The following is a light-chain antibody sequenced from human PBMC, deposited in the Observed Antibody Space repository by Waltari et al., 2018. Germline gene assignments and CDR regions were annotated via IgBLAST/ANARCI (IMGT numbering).Light chain of an antibody. Sequence: EIVMTQSPATLSVSPGERATLSCRASQTLTSNLAWYQQKPGQAPRLLIDGASIRATGIPARFSGSGSGTQFTLTLSSLQSEDFVVYYCQQYNNRPYTFGQGTKLEIK. CDR2: GAS. CDR3: QQYNNRPYT. CDR1: QTLTSN. V-gene: IGKV3-15*01. J-gene: IGKJ2*01.